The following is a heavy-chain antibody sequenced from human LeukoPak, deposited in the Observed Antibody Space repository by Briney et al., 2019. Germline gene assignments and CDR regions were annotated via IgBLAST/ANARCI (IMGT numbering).Heavy chain of an antibody. CDR3: AKSWTGAYFSFDY. D-gene: IGHD3/OR15-3a*01. CDR1: GFTFSIYA. V-gene: IGHV3-23*01. J-gene: IGHJ4*02. CDR2: ISGSGGST. Sequence: GGSLRLSCAASGFTFSIYAMTWVRQAPGKGLEWVSPISGSGGSTNDAASVKGRFTTSRDNSKNTLFLQMNSLRGEDTAVYYCAKSWTGAYFSFDYWGQGTLLTVSS.